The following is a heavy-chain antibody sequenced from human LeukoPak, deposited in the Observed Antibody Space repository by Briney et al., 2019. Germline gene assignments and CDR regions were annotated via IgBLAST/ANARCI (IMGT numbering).Heavy chain of an antibody. CDR2: IYYSGST. CDR3: ARGSAYGSSWYVLDY. V-gene: IGHV4-39*07. D-gene: IGHD6-13*01. CDR1: GGSISSSSYY. J-gene: IGHJ4*02. Sequence: PSETLSLTCTVSGGSISSSSYYWGWIRQPPGKGLEWVGSIYYSGSTYHNPSLKSRVTISVDTSKNQFSLKLSSVTAADTAVYYCARGSAYGSSWYVLDYWGQGTLVTVSS.